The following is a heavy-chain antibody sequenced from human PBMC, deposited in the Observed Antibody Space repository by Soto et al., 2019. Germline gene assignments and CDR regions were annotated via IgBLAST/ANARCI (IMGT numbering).Heavy chain of an antibody. V-gene: IGHV4-31*02. CDR2: IYYSANP. CDR3: ARSGGNSYYYGMYV. Sequence: QVQLQESGPGLVKPSQTLSLTCSVSGGSISSGGSYWSWIHQPPGKGLEWIGHIYYSANPHYNPSLKGRVSISADTSKNQFSLNLSSVTAADTAVYYCARSGGNSYYYGMYVWGQGTTVTVSS. D-gene: IGHD3-10*01. J-gene: IGHJ6*02. CDR1: GGSISSGGSY.